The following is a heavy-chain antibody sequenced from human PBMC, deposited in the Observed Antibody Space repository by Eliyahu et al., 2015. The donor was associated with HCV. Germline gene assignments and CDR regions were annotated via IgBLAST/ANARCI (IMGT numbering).Heavy chain of an antibody. Sequence: QVQLQESGPGLVKPSETLSLTCTVSGGSSSTFYWSWIRQPPGEGLEWIAYTYYTGDTRYNPSLRSRVTISLDTSKIQFSLKLSSVTAADTATYYCARHSRAAAGDNAFDIWGQGTMVTVSS. D-gene: IGHD6-13*01. V-gene: IGHV4-59*01. CDR1: GGSSSTFY. J-gene: IGHJ3*02. CDR3: ARHSRAAAGDNAFDI. CDR2: TYYTGDT.